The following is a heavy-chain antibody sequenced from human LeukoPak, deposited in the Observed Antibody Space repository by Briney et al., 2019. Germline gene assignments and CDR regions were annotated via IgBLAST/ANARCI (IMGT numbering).Heavy chain of an antibody. V-gene: IGHV4-39*07. CDR1: GGSISSSSYY. Sequence: SETLSLTCTVSGGSISSSSYYWGWIRQPPGKGLEWIGSIYYSGSTNYNPSLKSRVTISVDTSKNQFSLKLSSVTAADTAVYYCARSPQHYCSSTSCYWDNWFDPWGQGTLVTVSS. CDR3: ARSPQHYCSSTSCYWDNWFDP. D-gene: IGHD2-2*01. J-gene: IGHJ5*02. CDR2: IYYSGST.